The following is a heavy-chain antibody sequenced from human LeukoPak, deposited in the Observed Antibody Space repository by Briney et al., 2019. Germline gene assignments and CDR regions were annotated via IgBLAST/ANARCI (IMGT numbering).Heavy chain of an antibody. Sequence: GGSLRLSCAASGFTFNNYAMSWVRQAPGKGLEWVSGISGSGDSTYYADSVKGRFTIPGDNSKNTLYLQMNSLRAEDTAVYYCARDGGNYGIGDWGQGTLVTVSS. CDR2: ISGSGDST. J-gene: IGHJ4*02. D-gene: IGHD1-26*01. CDR3: ARDGGNYGIGD. CDR1: GFTFNNYA. V-gene: IGHV3-23*01.